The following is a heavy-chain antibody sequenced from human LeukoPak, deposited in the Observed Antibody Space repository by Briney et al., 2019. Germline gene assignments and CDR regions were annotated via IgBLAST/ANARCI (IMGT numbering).Heavy chain of an antibody. CDR2: IYYSGST. CDR3: ARDLSTTDLAAAGTAGWFDP. CDR1: GGSISSYY. V-gene: IGHV4-59*01. J-gene: IGHJ5*02. D-gene: IGHD6-13*01. Sequence: SETLSLTCTVSGGSISSYYWSWIRQPPGKGLEWIGYIYYSGSTNYNPSLKSRVTISVDTSKNQFSLKLSSVTAADTAVYYCARDLSTTDLAAAGTAGWFDPWGQGTLVTVSS.